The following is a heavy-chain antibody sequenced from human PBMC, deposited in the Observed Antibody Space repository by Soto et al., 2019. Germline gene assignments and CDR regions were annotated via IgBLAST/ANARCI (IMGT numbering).Heavy chain of an antibody. V-gene: IGHV1-18*01. J-gene: IGHJ6*02. CDR2: ISAYNGNT. Sequence: QVQLVQSGAEVKKPGASVKVSCKASGYTFTSYGISWVRQAPGQGLEWMGWISAYNGNTNYAQKLQGRVTMTTDTSTRTDYMKLRSLTSDDTAVYYCARDKPTTVATAYYYYGMDVWGQGTTVTVSS. D-gene: IGHD4-17*01. CDR3: ARDKPTTVATAYYYYGMDV. CDR1: GYTFTSYG.